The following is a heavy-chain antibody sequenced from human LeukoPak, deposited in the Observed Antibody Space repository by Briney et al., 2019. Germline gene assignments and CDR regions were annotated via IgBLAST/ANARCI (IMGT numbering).Heavy chain of an antibody. Sequence: ASVKVSCKASGYTFTSYAMHRVRQAPGQRLEWMGWINAGNGNTKYSQKFQGRVTITRDTSASTAYMELSSLRSEDTAVYYCARETYYYDSSGYYRTNWFDPWGQGTLVTVSS. CDR1: GYTFTSYA. CDR3: ARETYYYDSSGYYRTNWFDP. CDR2: INAGNGNT. J-gene: IGHJ5*02. V-gene: IGHV1-3*01. D-gene: IGHD3-22*01.